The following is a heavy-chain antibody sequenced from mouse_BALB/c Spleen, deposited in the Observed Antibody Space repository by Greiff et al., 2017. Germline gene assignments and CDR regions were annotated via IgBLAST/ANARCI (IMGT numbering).Heavy chain of an antibody. D-gene: IGHD2-14*01. J-gene: IGHJ2*01. V-gene: IGHV10-1*02. CDR2: IRSKSNNYAT. CDR3: VRHERVRGFDY. CDR1: GFTFNTYA. Sequence: EVQLVESGGGLVQPKGSLKLSCAASGFTFNTYAMNWVRQAPGKGLEWVARIRSKSNNYATYYADSVKDRFTISRDDSQSMLYLQMNNLKTEDTAMYYCVRHERVRGFDYWGQGTTLTVSS.